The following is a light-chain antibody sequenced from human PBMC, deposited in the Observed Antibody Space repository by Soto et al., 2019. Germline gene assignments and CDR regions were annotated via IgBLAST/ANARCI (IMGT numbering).Light chain of an antibody. V-gene: IGKV3-20*01. J-gene: IGKJ5*01. CDR2: DAS. CDR3: QQYAGPPTT. Sequence: EIVLTQSPGTLSLSPGERATLSCRASQSVSSYLAWYQQKPGQAPRLLIYDASNRATGIPARFSGSGSGTDFTLTISRLEPEDFAVYFCQQYAGPPTTFGQGTRLEI. CDR1: QSVSSY.